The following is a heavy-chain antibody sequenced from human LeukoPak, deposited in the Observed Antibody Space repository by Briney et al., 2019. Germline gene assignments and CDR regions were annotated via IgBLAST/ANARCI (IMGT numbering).Heavy chain of an antibody. CDR1: GYTFTTYY. D-gene: IGHD5-12*01. CDR3: AREVVATIEGLDY. CDR2: INPRGGSA. V-gene: IGHV1-46*01. J-gene: IGHJ4*02. Sequence: GASVKVSCKASGYTFTTYYMHWVRQAPGQGLEWMGIINPRGGSASYAQKFQSRVTLTSDTSTSTVYMELSSLRSEDTAVYYCAREVVATIEGLDYWGQGTLVTVSS.